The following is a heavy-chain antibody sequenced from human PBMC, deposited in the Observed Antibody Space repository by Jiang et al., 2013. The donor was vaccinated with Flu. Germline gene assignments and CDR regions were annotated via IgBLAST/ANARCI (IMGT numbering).Heavy chain of an antibody. J-gene: IGHJ4*02. D-gene: IGHD5-18*01. Sequence: CTVSGGSISSGGYYWSWIRQHPGKGLEWIGYIYYSGSTYYNPSLKSRVTISVDTSKNQFSLKLSSVTAADTAVYYCARVQEELDTAMDYFDYWGQGTLVTVSS. V-gene: IGHV4-31*03. CDR1: GGSISSGGYY. CDR2: IYYSGST. CDR3: ARVQEELDTAMDYFDY.